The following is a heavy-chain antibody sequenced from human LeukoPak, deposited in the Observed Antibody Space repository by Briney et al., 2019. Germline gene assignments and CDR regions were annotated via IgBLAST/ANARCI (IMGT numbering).Heavy chain of an antibody. J-gene: IGHJ5*02. Sequence: SETLSLTCTVSGDSISRSGYYWGWIRQPPGKGLEWIGSMFYSGSIHNNPSFKSRVTISVDTTKNQLSLKVSSVTAADTAVYYCARFGTISSWYVGYFDTWGQGILVTVSS. CDR2: MFYSGSI. CDR3: ARFGTISSWYVGYFDT. CDR1: GDSISRSGYY. D-gene: IGHD6-13*01. V-gene: IGHV4-39*01.